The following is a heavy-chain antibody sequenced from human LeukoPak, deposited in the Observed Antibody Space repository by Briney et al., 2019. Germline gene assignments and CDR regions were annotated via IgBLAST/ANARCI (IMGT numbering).Heavy chain of an antibody. D-gene: IGHD4-17*01. CDR3: ARPDYGRNWFDP. CDR2: IYYSGST. Sequence: SETLSLTCTVSGGSLSSSSYYWDWIRQPPGKGLEWIGSIYYSGSTYYNPSLKTRVTISVHTAKNHISLKLSSVTAADTAVYYCARPDYGRNWFDPWGQGTLVTVSS. V-gene: IGHV4-39*02. CDR1: GGSLSSSSYY. J-gene: IGHJ5*02.